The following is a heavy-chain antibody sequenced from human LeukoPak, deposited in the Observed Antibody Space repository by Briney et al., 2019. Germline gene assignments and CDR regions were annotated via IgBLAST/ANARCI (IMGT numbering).Heavy chain of an antibody. CDR1: GYTFTGYY. D-gene: IGHD1-26*01. CDR3: ARASRELLTGFDY. Sequence: GASVKVSCKASGYTFTGYYMHWVRQAPGQGLEWMGWVNPNSGGTNYAQKFQGRVTMTRDTSISTAYMELSRLRSDDTAVYYCARASRELLTGFDYWGQGTLVTVSS. CDR2: VNPNSGGT. V-gene: IGHV1-2*02. J-gene: IGHJ4*02.